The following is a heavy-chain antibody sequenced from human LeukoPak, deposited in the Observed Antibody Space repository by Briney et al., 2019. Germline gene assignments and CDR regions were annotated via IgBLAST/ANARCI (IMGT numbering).Heavy chain of an antibody. J-gene: IGHJ4*02. Sequence: SETLSLTCTVSVGSISSSSYYWGWIRQPPGKGLEWIGSSYYSGSTYYNPSLKSRVTISVDTSKNQFSLKLSSVTAADTAVYYCASHLTYGSGSYYDPFDYWGQGTLVTVSS. CDR3: ASHLTYGSGSYYDPFDY. V-gene: IGHV4-39*01. CDR2: SYYSGST. D-gene: IGHD3-10*01. CDR1: VGSISSSSYY.